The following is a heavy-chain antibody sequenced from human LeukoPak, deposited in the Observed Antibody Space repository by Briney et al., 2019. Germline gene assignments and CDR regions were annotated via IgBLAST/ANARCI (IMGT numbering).Heavy chain of an antibody. Sequence: TSETLSLTCTVSGYSISSGYYWGWIRAPPGEGLEWIGIIYHSGSNYYNPSLKSRVTISVDTTKNQFSLKLSSVTAADTAVYYCARGDYFSMGFDYWGQGTLVTVSS. CDR2: IYHSGSN. D-gene: IGHD2/OR15-2a*01. CDR1: GYSISSGYY. J-gene: IGHJ4*02. V-gene: IGHV4-38-2*02. CDR3: ARGDYFSMGFDY.